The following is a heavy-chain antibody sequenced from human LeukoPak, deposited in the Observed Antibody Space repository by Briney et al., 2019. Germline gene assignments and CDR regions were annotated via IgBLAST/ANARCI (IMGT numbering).Heavy chain of an antibody. CDR3: AKDQSIEKWFSFHY. CDR2: ISGSGVYT. Sequence: GGSLRLSCGASGFIFSNYAMSWVRQAPGKGLEWVSAISGSGVYTYCADSVKGRFTISRDNSKNMIYLQMNSLRVEDTAVYHCAKDQSIEKWFSFHYWGQGTLVTVSS. J-gene: IGHJ4*02. CDR1: GFIFSNYA. D-gene: IGHD3-10*01. V-gene: IGHV3-23*01.